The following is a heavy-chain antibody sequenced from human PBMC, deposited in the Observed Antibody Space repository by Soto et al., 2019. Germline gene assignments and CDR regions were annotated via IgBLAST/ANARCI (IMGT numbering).Heavy chain of an antibody. CDR2: VYHTGDT. Sequence: QVQLQESGPRLVKPSGSLSLTCGVSGGTVASSHWWSWVRQSPGGGLEWIGNVYHTGDTNFNPSLRSRVTISVDKSNNQFSLRLNSLTAADTAVYFCAREIVTAGGNNYFDTWGPGTLVTVSS. CDR3: AREIVTAGGNNYFDT. V-gene: IGHV4-4*02. CDR1: GGTVASSHW. J-gene: IGHJ5*01. D-gene: IGHD2-21*02.